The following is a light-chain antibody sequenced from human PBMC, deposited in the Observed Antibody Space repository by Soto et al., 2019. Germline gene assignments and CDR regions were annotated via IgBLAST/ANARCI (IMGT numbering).Light chain of an antibody. CDR2: KAS. CDR1: QSISSW. V-gene: IGKV1-5*03. J-gene: IGKJ1*01. Sequence: DIQMTQSPSTLSASVGDRVTITCRASQSISSWLAWYQQKPGKAPKLLIYKASSLESGVPSRFSGSVSGTEFTLTNSSLQTDDFATYYCQQYNSYSTFGQGTKVEIK. CDR3: QQYNSYST.